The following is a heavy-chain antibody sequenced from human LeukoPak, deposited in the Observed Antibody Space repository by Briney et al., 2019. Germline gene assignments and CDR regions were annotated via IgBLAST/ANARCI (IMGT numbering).Heavy chain of an antibody. Sequence: EASVKASCKVSGYTFTANYTHWVRQAPGQGLEWMGPTNPNSGGTNYAQKFQGRVTMTRDTSISTAYMELSRLRSDDTAVYYWASAFSPYYYDSSGYYNWGQGTLVTVSS. J-gene: IGHJ4*02. V-gene: IGHV1-2*06. CDR2: TNPNSGGT. CDR1: GYTFTANY. D-gene: IGHD3-22*01. CDR3: ASAFSPYYYDSSGYYN.